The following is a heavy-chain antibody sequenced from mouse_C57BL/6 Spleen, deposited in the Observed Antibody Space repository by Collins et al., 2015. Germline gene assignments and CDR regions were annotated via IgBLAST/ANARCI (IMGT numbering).Heavy chain of an antibody. CDR1: GYAFSNYW. CDR2: IYPGDGDT. D-gene: IGHD1-1*01. CDR3: ARGDTTYYFDY. J-gene: IGHJ2*01. Sequence: QVQLQQSGAELVKPGASVKISCKASGYAFSNYWMNWVKQRPGKGLEWIGQIYPGDGDTNYNGNFKGKATLTADKSSSTAYMQLSSLTSEDSAVYFCARGDTTYYFDYWGQGTTLTVSS. V-gene: IGHV1-80*01.